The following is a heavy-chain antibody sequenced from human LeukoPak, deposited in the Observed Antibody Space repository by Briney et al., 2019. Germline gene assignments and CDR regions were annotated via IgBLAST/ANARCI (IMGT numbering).Heavy chain of an antibody. CDR3: ARGGYSYGYYGY. CDR2: IIPIFGTA. V-gene: IGHV1-69*05. CDR1: GGPFSSYA. D-gene: IGHD5-18*01. J-gene: IGHJ4*02. Sequence: SSVKVSCKASGGPFSSYAISWVRQAPGQGLEWMGGIIPIFGTANYAQKFQGRVTITTDESTSTAYMELSSLRSEDTAVYYCARGGYSYGYYGYWGQGTLVTVSS.